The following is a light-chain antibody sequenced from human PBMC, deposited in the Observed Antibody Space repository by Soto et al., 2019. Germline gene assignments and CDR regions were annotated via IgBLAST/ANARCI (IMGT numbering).Light chain of an antibody. J-gene: IGKJ5*01. CDR1: QSISRN. V-gene: IGKV1-39*01. Sequence: DIQMTQSPSSLSASVGDRVTITCRASQSISRNLNWYQHKPGKAPKLLIYAASSLQNGVPSRFRGGGSGTEFTLSINSLQPEDFEAYYWQQSFTTASITFGQGTRLETK. CDR2: AAS. CDR3: QQSFTTASIT.